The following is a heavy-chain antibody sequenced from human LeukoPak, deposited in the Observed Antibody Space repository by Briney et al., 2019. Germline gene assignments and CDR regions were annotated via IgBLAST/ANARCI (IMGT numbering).Heavy chain of an antibody. CDR1: GYTFSSYG. CDR3: ARAPAYYYDSSGYYYGYYYYYMDV. V-gene: IGHV1-18*01. Sequence: GASVKVSCKASGYTFSSYGISWVRQAPGQGLEWMGWISAYNGNTNYAQKLQGRVTMTTDTSTSTAYMELRSLRSDDTAVYYCARAPAYYYDSSGYYYGYYYYYMDVWGKGTTVTVSS. CDR2: ISAYNGNT. J-gene: IGHJ6*03. D-gene: IGHD3-22*01.